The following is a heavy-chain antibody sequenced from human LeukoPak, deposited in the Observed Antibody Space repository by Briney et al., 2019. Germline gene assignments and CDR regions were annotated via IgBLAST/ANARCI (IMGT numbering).Heavy chain of an antibody. D-gene: IGHD3-10*01. J-gene: IGHJ4*01. CDR3: ARDSLWFGKLLSYFDN. CDR1: GFIFSSYS. CDR2: ISSSSSTI. Sequence: GGSLRLSCAASGFIFSSYSMNWVRQAPGKGLEWVSYISSSSSTIYYADSVKGRFTISRDNAKNSLYLQMNSLRAEDTAVYYCARDSLWFGKLLSYFDNWGQGTLVTVSS. V-gene: IGHV3-48*01.